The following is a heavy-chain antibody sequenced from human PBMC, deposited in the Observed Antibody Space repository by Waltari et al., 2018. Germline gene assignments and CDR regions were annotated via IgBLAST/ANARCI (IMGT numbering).Heavy chain of an antibody. Sequence: QVQLVQSGAEGKTPGSSVRVSCKASGGTFSSYAISWVRQAPGQGLEWMGGIIPILGIANYAQKFQGRVTITADESTSTAYMELSSLRSEDTAVYYCARVPTYSYGQYFDYWGQGTLVTVSS. D-gene: IGHD5-18*01. CDR2: IIPILGIA. V-gene: IGHV1-69*04. J-gene: IGHJ4*02. CDR1: GGTFSSYA. CDR3: ARVPTYSYGQYFDY.